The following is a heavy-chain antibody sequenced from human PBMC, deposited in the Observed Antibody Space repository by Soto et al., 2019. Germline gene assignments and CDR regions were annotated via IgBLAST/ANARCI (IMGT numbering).Heavy chain of an antibody. Sequence: QVQLVQSGAEVKKPGASVKVSCKASGYTFTGYYMHWVRQAPGQGLEWMGWINPNSGGTNYAQKFQGWVTMTRDTSVSTAYRELSRLRSDDTAVYYCARVDSSGWKDAFYIWGQGTMVTVSS. CDR1: GYTFTGYY. J-gene: IGHJ3*02. CDR2: INPNSGGT. V-gene: IGHV1-2*04. D-gene: IGHD6-19*01. CDR3: ARVDSSGWKDAFYI.